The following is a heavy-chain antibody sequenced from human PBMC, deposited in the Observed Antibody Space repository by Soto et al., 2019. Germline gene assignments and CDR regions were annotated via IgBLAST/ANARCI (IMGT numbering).Heavy chain of an antibody. CDR1: GYTFTSYA. CDR3: ARDSCPNDAFNI. Sequence: ASVKVSCKASGYTFTSYAMHWVRQAPGQRLEWMGWINAGNGNTKYSQKFQGRVTITRDTSASTAYMELSSLRSEDTAVYYCARDSCPNDAFNIWGQGTMVTVS. CDR2: INAGNGNT. J-gene: IGHJ3*02. V-gene: IGHV1-3*01.